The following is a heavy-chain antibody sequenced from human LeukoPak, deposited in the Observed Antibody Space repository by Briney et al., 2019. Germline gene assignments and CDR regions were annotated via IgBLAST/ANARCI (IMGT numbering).Heavy chain of an antibody. D-gene: IGHD6-13*01. CDR2: IIPIFGTA. Sequence: SVRVSCKASGGTFSSYAISWVRQAPGQGLEWMGGIIPIFGTANYAQKFQGRVTITTDESTSTAYMELSSLRSEDTAVYYCAAGRRNSSSWYLSPSYYMDVWGKGTTVTVSS. J-gene: IGHJ6*03. V-gene: IGHV1-69*05. CDR1: GGTFSSYA. CDR3: AAGRRNSSSWYLSPSYYMDV.